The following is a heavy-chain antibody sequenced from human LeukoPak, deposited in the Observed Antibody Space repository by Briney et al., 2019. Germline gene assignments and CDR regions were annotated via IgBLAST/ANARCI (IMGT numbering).Heavy chain of an antibody. CDR1: GGSIFADY. D-gene: IGHD3-9*01. J-gene: IGHJ4*02. V-gene: IGHV4-4*07. CDR2: IYTSGST. CDR3: ARDGYYDILTGYHTRFDY. Sequence: SETLSLTCSVSGGSIFADYWSWIRQPPGKGLECIGRIYTSGSTNYNPSLKSRVTMSVDTSKNQFSLKLSSVTAADTAVYYCARDGYYDILTGYHTRFDYWGQGTLVTVSS.